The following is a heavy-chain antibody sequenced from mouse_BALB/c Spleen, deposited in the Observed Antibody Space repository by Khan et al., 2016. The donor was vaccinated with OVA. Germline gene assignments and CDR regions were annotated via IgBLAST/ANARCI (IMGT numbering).Heavy chain of an antibody. Sequence: QIQLVQSGPELKKPGETVKISCKASGYTFTSFGMNWVKQAPGKGLEWMGWINTYTGEPTYADDFKGRFAFSLETSASTAYLQINNLKNEDTATYFCARPTYYSDTIAYWGQGTSVTVSS. J-gene: IGHJ4*01. CDR1: GYTFTSFG. CDR2: INTYTGEP. D-gene: IGHD2-10*01. V-gene: IGHV9-3-1*01. CDR3: ARPTYYSDTIAY.